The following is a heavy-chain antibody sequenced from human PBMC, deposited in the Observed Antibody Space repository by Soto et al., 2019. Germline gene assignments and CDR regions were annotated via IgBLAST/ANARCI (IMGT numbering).Heavy chain of an antibody. CDR2: INPMSRTA. CDR1: GDTSTTYV. V-gene: IGHV1-69*01. J-gene: IGHJ4*02. D-gene: IGHD2-21*01. Sequence: VQLVQSGSEVKKPGSSVKVSCKASGDTSTTYVVSWVRQAPGNGLEWMGGINPMSRTAKYAEKYSGRVTITADEATKTVYLDLTTLRFEDTAAYFCVRGTYCGASCYFAREYWGQGTLVDVSS. CDR3: VRGTYCGASCYFAREY.